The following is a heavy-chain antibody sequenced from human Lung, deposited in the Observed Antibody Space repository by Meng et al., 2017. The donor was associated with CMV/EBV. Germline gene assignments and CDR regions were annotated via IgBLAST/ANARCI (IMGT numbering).Heavy chain of an antibody. V-gene: IGHV4-61*01. D-gene: IGHD2-15*01. J-gene: IGHJ6*02. CDR1: SGSVSSGSYY. CDR3: ARGFRGGYYYYYGMDV. Sequence: SETLSLXXTVSSGSVSSGSYYWSWIRQPPGKGLEWIGYIYYSGSTNYNPSLKSRVTISVDTSKNQFSLKLSSVTAADTAVYYCARGFRGGYYYYYGMDVWGQGXTVTVSS. CDR2: IYYSGST.